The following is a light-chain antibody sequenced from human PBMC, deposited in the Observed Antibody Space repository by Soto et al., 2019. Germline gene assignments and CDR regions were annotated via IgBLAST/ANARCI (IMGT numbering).Light chain of an antibody. CDR2: AAS. V-gene: IGKV1-39*01. CDR3: QQSYSTPYP. J-gene: IGKJ3*01. Sequence: DIQMTQSPSSLSASVGDRVTITCRASQSISSYLNWYQQKPGKAPKLLIYAASSLQSGVPSRFSGYGSCTDFTLTISSLQPEVFATYYCQQSYSTPYPFGPGTKVDIK. CDR1: QSISSY.